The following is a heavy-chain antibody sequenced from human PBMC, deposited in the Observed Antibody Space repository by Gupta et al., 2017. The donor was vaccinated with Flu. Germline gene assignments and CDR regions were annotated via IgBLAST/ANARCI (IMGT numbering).Heavy chain of an antibody. Sequence: EVQLVQSGAEVKKPGDSLKISCTSSEYGYGFTADWIGWVRQVPGKGLELMGIIYPGDSDTRYSPSFQGQVTISADKSVKTAYLQWSSLKASDTAIYHCATQRGDVWGEGTTVIVSS. CDR2: IYPGDSDT. V-gene: IGHV5-51*01. CDR1: EYGYGFTADW. J-gene: IGHJ6*04. CDR3: ATQRGDV.